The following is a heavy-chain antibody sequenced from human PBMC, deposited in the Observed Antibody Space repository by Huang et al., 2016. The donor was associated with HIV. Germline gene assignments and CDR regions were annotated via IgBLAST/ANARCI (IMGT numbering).Heavy chain of an antibody. D-gene: IGHD3-22*01. Sequence: QVQLEQWGAGLLKASETLSLTCAVYGGSVGGYYWNWLRQAPGKGLEWVGEINPSDNPTYNPSLKSRVNMSVDTSKSQVSLYLTSLSAADTGTYFCARRYNSRRDYWGRGTLVTVHS. J-gene: IGHJ4*02. CDR3: ARRYNSRRDY. CDR2: INPSDNP. V-gene: IGHV4-34*02. CDR1: GGSVGGYY.